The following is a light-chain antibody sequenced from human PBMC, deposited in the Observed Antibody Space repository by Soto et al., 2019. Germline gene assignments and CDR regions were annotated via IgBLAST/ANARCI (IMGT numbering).Light chain of an antibody. CDR2: EVS. J-gene: IGLJ1*01. CDR1: SSDVGDYNY. Sequence: QSALTQPASVSGSPGQSIIISCTGTSSDVGDYNYVSWYQQHPGNAPKLLIYEVSNRPSGVSHRLSGSKSGNTASLIISGLQAEDEADYYCSSHTRISTDVFGTGTKLTVL. V-gene: IGLV2-14*03. CDR3: SSHTRISTDV.